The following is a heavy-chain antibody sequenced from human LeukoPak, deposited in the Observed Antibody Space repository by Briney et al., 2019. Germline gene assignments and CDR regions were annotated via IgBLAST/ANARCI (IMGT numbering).Heavy chain of an antibody. D-gene: IGHD2-15*01. CDR3: ASVGADCSDGNCY. Sequence: ASVKVSFKASGYTFTTFGITWVRQAPGQGLEWMGWISTYNGNTNYAQNLQGRVTMTTDTSTSTAYMELRSLTSDDTAVYYCASVGADCSDGNCYWGQGTLVTVSS. J-gene: IGHJ4*02. CDR1: GYTFTTFG. V-gene: IGHV1-18*01. CDR2: ISTYNGNT.